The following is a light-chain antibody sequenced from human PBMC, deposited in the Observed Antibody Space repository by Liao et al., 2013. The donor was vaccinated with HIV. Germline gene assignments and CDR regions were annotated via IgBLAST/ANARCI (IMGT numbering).Light chain of an antibody. CDR3: QSADPTSLYRV. CDR1: ALPQQY. V-gene: IGLV3-25*03. CDR2: KDT. Sequence: SYELTQTPSVSVSPGQTAKITCSGDALPQQYSYWYQQKPGQAPILVMYKDTERPSGIPERFSASRSGTTVTLTITGAQADDEADYYCQSADPTSLYRVFGGGTRLTVL. J-gene: IGLJ3*02.